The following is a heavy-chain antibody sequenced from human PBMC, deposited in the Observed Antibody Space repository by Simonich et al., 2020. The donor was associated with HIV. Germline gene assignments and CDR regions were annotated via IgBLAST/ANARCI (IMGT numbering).Heavy chain of an antibody. J-gene: IGHJ4*02. CDR2: IIPIFGTA. V-gene: IGHV1-69*13. CDR3: ARKGGGRGVYYFDY. D-gene: IGHD3-10*01. Sequence: QVQLVQSGAEVKKPGSSVKVSCKASGGTFRSFGISWVRQAPGLGLDWVGGIIPIFGTANYAQMFQGRVTITADESTSTAYMELSSLRSEDTGIYYCARKGGGRGVYYFDYWGQGTLVTVSS. CDR1: GGTFRSFG.